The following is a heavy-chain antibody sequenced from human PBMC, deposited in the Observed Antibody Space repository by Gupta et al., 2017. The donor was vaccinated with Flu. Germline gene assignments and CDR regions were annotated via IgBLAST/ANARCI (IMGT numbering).Heavy chain of an antibody. CDR1: GFTFSSYG. Sequence: QVQLVESGGGVGQPGRSLRLSCAASGFTFSSYGMHWVRQAPGKGLEWVSVIWYDGSNKYYADSVKGRFTISRDNSKNTLYLQMNSLRAEDTAVYYCARVGSSCSGGSCYSVAFEIWGQGTMVTVSS. D-gene: IGHD2-15*01. CDR3: ARVGSSCSGGSCYSVAFEI. V-gene: IGHV3-33*01. CDR2: IWYDGSNK. J-gene: IGHJ3*02.